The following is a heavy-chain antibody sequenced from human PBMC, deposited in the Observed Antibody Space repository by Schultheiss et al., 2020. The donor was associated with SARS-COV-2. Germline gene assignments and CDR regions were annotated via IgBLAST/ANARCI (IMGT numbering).Heavy chain of an antibody. V-gene: IGHV1-2*04. D-gene: IGHD4-17*01. J-gene: IGHJ3*02. Sequence: ASVKVSCKASGGTFSSYAISWVRQAPGQGLEWMGGINPNSGGTNYAQKFQGWVTMTRDTSISTAYMELSRLRSDDTAVYYCARERGATVKNAFDIWGQGTMVTVSS. CDR3: ARERGATVKNAFDI. CDR1: GGTFSSYA. CDR2: INPNSGGT.